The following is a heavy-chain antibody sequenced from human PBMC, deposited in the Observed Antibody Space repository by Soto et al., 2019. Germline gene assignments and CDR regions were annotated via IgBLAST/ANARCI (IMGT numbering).Heavy chain of an antibody. V-gene: IGHV3-7*01. Sequence: GGSLRLSCAASGFTFSTYWMSWVRQGPGTGPEWVANIKQDGSERYYADSVKGRFTISRDNSKNTLYLQMNSLRAEDTAVYYCAKEGVLGYCSGGSCYETYYYYYYYMDVWGKGTTVTVSS. D-gene: IGHD2-15*01. J-gene: IGHJ6*03. CDR3: AKEGVLGYCSGGSCYETYYYYYYYMDV. CDR1: GFTFSTYW. CDR2: IKQDGSER.